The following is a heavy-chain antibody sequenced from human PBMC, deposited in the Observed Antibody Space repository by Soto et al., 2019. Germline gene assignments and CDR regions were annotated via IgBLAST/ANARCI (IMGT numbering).Heavy chain of an antibody. CDR3: ARSPATAAGYYYYYGMDV. J-gene: IGHJ6*02. CDR2: IYYSGST. CDR1: GGSISSSSYY. V-gene: IGHV4-39*01. Sequence: SETLSLTCTVSGGSISSSSYYWGWIRQPPGKGLEWIGSIYYSGSTYYNPSLKSRVTISVDTSKNQFSLKLSSVTAADTAVYYCARSPATAAGYYYYYGMDVWGQGTTVTVSS. D-gene: IGHD6-13*01.